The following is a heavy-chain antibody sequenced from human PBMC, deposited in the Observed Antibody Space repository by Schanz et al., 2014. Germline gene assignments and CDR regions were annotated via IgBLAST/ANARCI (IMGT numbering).Heavy chain of an antibody. V-gene: IGHV1-18*04. D-gene: IGHD3-9*01. J-gene: IGHJ3*01. CDR3: ARETTIITGGAFDV. CDR1: GYTFTSYY. CDR2: ISVYHGHT. Sequence: QVQLVQSGAKVKKPGASVKVSCEASGYTFTSYYIHWFRQAPGQGLEWMGWISVYHGHTNYAEKVHGRVTMTTDTSTSTAYMELRGLRSDDTAVYYCARETTIITGGAFDVWGQGTMVTVS.